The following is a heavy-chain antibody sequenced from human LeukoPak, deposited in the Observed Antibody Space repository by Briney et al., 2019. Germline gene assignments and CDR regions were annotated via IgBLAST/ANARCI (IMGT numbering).Heavy chain of an antibody. CDR2: IIPLFGSA. J-gene: IGHJ4*02. CDR1: GGSFSNYA. Sequence: ASVKVSCKASGGSFSNYAVSWVRQAPGQGLEWMGGIIPLFGSAIYAQKFQGRATITTDEFTTTAYMELSSLTSDDTAVFYCARGARAIPIYYWGQGTLVTVSS. CDR3: ARGARAIPIYY. D-gene: IGHD2-21*01. V-gene: IGHV1-69*05.